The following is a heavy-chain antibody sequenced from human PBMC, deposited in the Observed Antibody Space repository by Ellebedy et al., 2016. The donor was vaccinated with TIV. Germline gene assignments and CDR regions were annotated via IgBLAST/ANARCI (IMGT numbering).Heavy chain of an antibody. CDR2: IIPIFGTA. CDR1: GDTFSSYA. V-gene: IGHV1-69*13. Sequence: SVKVSXKASGDTFSSYAISWVRQAPGQGLEWMGWIIPIFGTANYAQKFQGRVTITADASTSTAYMELSSLRSEDTAVYYCARGHASGQYYYYGMDVWGQGTTVTVSS. CDR3: ARGHASGQYYYYGMDV. J-gene: IGHJ6*02. D-gene: IGHD3-3*01.